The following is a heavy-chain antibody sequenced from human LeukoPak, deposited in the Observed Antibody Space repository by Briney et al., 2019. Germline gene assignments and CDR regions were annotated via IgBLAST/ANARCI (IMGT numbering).Heavy chain of an antibody. CDR3: ARGYRFYFDY. CDR1: GDSISSVSYY. CDR2: IYSSGRT. J-gene: IGHJ4*02. D-gene: IGHD1-1*01. V-gene: IGHV4-61*02. Sequence: SETLSLTCTVSGDSISSVSYYWSWIRQPAGKGLEWIGRIYSSGRTRDNPSLKSRVTISAATSKNQLSLKIDSVTAADTAVYYCARGYRFYFDYWGQGTLVTVSP.